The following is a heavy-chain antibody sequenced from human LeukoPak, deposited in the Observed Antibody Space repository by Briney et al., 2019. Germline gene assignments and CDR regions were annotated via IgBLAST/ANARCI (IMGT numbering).Heavy chain of an antibody. Sequence: PGGSLRLSCAASGFPFSSYAMTWVRQAPGKGLEWVSAISGSAGSTYYADSVKGRFTISRDKSKNTLYLQMNSLRAEDTAVYYCSESALGYGMDVWGQGTTVTVSS. CDR1: GFPFSSYA. CDR2: ISGSAGST. D-gene: IGHD7-27*01. V-gene: IGHV3-23*01. J-gene: IGHJ6*02. CDR3: SESALGYGMDV.